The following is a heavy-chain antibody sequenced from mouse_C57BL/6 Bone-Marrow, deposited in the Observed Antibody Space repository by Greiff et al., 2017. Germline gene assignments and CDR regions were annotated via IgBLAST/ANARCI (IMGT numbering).Heavy chain of an antibody. CDR2: IYPGDGGT. Sequence: VQLQQSGPELVKPGASVKISCKASGYAFSSSWMNWVKQRPGKGLEWIGRIYPGDGGTNYNGKFKGKATLTADKSSSTAYMQLSSLTSEDSAVYFCARRAPTVRDWYFDVWGTGTTVTVSS. D-gene: IGHD1-1*01. J-gene: IGHJ1*03. CDR3: ARRAPTVRDWYFDV. CDR1: GYAFSSSW. V-gene: IGHV1-82*01.